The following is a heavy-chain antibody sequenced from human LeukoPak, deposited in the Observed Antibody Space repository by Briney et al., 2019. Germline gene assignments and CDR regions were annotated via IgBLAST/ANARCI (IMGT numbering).Heavy chain of an antibody. CDR1: GFTFSYYA. V-gene: IGHV3-23*01. J-gene: IGHJ4*02. CDR2: ISGSGGIT. CDR3: AKVDPQGSGRYYYFDY. D-gene: IGHD6-19*01. Sequence: GGSLRLSCAASGFTFSYYAMSWVRQALGKGLEWVSAISGSGGITYYADSVKGRFTISRDNSKNTLYLQMSSLRAEDTAVYYCAKVDPQGSGRYYYFDYWGQGTLVTVSS.